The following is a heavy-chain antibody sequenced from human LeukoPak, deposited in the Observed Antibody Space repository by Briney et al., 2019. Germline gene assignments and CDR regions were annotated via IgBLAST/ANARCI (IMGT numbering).Heavy chain of an antibody. D-gene: IGHD3-16*01. CDR1: GGSISSGDYY. CDR3: ARGAFGGIRDGMDV. Sequence: SQTLSLTCTVSGGSISSGDYYWSWIRQPPGKGLEWIGYIYYSGSTYYNPSLKSRVTISVDTSKNQFSLQLNSVTPEDTAVYYCARGAFGGIRDGMDVWGQGTTVTVSS. CDR2: IYYSGST. V-gene: IGHV4-30-4*01. J-gene: IGHJ6*02.